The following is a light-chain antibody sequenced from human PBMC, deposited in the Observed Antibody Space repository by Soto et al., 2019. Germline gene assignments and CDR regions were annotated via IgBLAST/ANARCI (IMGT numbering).Light chain of an antibody. J-gene: IGKJ1*01. CDR1: QSVSSH. V-gene: IGKV3D-15*01. CDR3: QQFGDWPF. CDR2: DSS. Sequence: EIRMTQSPATLSVSPGDNATLSCRASQSVSSHVVWYQQKPGQAPRLLISDSSTRAPGIPARFSGSGSGTEFPLPISSLQADDFAVYYWQQFGDWPFFGLGTKVEI.